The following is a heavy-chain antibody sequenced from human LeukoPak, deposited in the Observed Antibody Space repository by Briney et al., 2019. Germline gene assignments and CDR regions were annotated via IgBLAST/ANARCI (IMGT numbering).Heavy chain of an antibody. V-gene: IGHV4-61*01. D-gene: IGHD3-10*01. CDR3: AREFGDWYYFDY. CDR2: IYYSGST. CDR1: GGSVSSGSYY. Sequence: SETPSLTCTVSGGSVSSGSYYWSWIRQPPGKGLEWIGYIYYSGSTNYNPSLKSRVTISVDTSKNQFSLKLSSVTAADTAVYYCAREFGDWYYFDYWGQGTLVTVSS. J-gene: IGHJ4*02.